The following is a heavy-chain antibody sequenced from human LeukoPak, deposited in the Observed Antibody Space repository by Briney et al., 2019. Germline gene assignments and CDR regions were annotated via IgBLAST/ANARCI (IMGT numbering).Heavy chain of an antibody. J-gene: IGHJ3*02. V-gene: IGHV3-64*01. CDR2: ISSNGGST. CDR1: GFTFSSCE. Sequence: GGSLRLSCAASGFTFSSCEMNWVRQAPGKGLEYVSAISSNGGSTYYANSVKGRFTISRDNSKNTLYLQMGSLRAEDMAVYYCARSPGEVVNPEYAFDIWGQGTMVTVSS. D-gene: IGHD3-10*01. CDR3: ARSPGEVVNPEYAFDI.